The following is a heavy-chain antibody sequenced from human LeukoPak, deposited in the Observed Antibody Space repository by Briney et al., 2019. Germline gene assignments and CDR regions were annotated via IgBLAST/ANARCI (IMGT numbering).Heavy chain of an antibody. CDR2: ISFDGSNK. D-gene: IGHD6-6*01. CDR1: GFTFSAFA. V-gene: IGHV3-30-3*01. Sequence: PGRSLRLSCAASGFTFSAFAIHWVRQAPGKGLEWVAVISFDGSNKQDADYVKGRFTISRDNSNNTLSLQMNSLRAEDTALYFCARDPEYSTVSSQMGWFDPWGQGTLVSV. J-gene: IGHJ5*02. CDR3: ARDPEYSTVSSQMGWFDP.